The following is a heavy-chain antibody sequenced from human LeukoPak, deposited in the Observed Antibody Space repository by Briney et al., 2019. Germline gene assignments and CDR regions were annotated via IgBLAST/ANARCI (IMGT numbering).Heavy chain of an antibody. CDR3: ARAGGAPHGDYEFDF. V-gene: IGHV4-59*08. CDR2: IYSSGST. D-gene: IGHD4-17*01. Sequence: SETLSLTCTVSGGSINTYYWGWIRQPSGKGLEWIGNIYSSGSTNYNPSLESRVTISVDTSKNQFSLKLTSVTAADTAIYYCARAGGAPHGDYEFDFWGQGTLVTVS. CDR1: GGSINTYY. J-gene: IGHJ4*02.